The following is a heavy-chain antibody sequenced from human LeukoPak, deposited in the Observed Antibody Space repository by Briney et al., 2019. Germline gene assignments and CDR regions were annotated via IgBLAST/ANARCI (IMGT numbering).Heavy chain of an antibody. CDR1: GFTFSSYA. D-gene: IGHD6-13*01. J-gene: IGHJ2*01. CDR3: ASSSWAWYFDL. Sequence: PGGSLRLSCAASGFTFSSYAMRWVRQAPGKGLEWVAVISYDGSNNYYADSVKGRFTISRDNSKNTLYLQMNSLRAEDTAVYYCASSSWAWYFDLWGRGTLVTVSS. V-gene: IGHV3-30-3*01. CDR2: ISYDGSNN.